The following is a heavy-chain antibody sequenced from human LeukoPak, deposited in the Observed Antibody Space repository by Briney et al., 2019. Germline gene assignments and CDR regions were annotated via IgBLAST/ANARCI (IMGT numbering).Heavy chain of an antibody. D-gene: IGHD4-17*01. Sequence: GGSLRLSCAASGFTFSNHWMHWVRQGPGKGLVCVSRLNSDGRTTTYADSVKGRFTISRDNAKNTLYLQMNSLRVEDTAVYYCARGSDETVTISGWFDPWGQGTLVTVSS. CDR1: GFTFSNHW. J-gene: IGHJ5*02. V-gene: IGHV3-74*01. CDR2: LNSDGRTT. CDR3: ARGSDETVTISGWFDP.